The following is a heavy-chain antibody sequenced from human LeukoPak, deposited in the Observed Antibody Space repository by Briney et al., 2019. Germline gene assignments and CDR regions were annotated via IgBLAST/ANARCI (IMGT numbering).Heavy chain of an antibody. V-gene: IGHV3-33*01. CDR3: ARDATEYGDSHFDW. Sequence: GRSLRLSCSASGLSFSSYGMHWVRHAPGTGLEWVAVIWHDGSHQYYADSEKGRFTISRDNSRNTVYLQMDRLRVEDTAVYYCARDATEYGDSHFDWWGQGTLVTVSS. CDR1: GLSFSSYG. D-gene: IGHD4-17*01. J-gene: IGHJ4*02. CDR2: IWHDGSHQ.